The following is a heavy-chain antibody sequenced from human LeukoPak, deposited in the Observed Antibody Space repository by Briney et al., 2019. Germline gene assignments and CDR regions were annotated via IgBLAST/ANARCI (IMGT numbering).Heavy chain of an antibody. CDR3: VRDRGEFSYSHDY. V-gene: IGHV4-39*07. CDR1: GGSISSYY. Sequence: SETLSLTCTVSGGSISSYYWGWIRQPPGKGLEWIGSIYYSGSTYYNPSLKSRVTISLDTSENHFSLRLSSVTAADTAVYYCVRDRGEFSYSHDYWGQGTLVTVSS. D-gene: IGHD1-26*01. CDR2: IYYSGST. J-gene: IGHJ4*02.